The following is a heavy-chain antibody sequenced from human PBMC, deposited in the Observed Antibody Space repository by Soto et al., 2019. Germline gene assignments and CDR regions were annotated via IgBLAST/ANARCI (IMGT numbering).Heavy chain of an antibody. CDR1: GFNFNHYG. Sequence: EVQVVESGGGLVKPGGSLRLSCAASGFNFNHYGMHWVRQAPGKGLEWVSYISRTDDDKKFLDSVKGRFTISRDNAKNSLFLQMNSLRAEDTAIYYCARETFGDRFYMDVWGRGTTVTVSS. J-gene: IGHJ6*03. D-gene: IGHD3-10*01. CDR3: ARETFGDRFYMDV. V-gene: IGHV3-21*01. CDR2: ISRTDDDK.